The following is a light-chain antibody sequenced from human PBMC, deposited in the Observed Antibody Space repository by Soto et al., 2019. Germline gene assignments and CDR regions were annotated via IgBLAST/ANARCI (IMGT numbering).Light chain of an antibody. V-gene: IGKV3-20*01. Sequence: EIVLTQSPGTLSLSPGERATLSCRASQSVSRSLLAWYQQKPGQAPRLLIYGASTRATGIADRFSGSGSGTDFTLTISRLEPEDFAVYYCQRYGNTPPYSFGQGTKLEIK. CDR1: QSVSRSL. CDR3: QRYGNTPPYS. J-gene: IGKJ2*03. CDR2: GAS.